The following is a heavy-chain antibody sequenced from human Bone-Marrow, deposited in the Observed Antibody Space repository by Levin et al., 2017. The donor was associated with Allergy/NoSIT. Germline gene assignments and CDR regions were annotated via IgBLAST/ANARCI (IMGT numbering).Heavy chain of an antibody. D-gene: IGHD3-10*01. CDR1: GFTVSGTY. J-gene: IGHJ2*01. V-gene: IGHV3-53*01. CDR3: ANESGDVVRGVGNWFFDL. Sequence: GGSLRLSCEASGFTVSGTYMNWVRQAPGKGLEWVSVIFSDARTNYADSVKGRFTISRDNSHKTVYLQMDRLRAEDTATYFCANESGDVVRGVGNWFFDLWGRGTLVTVSS. CDR2: IFSDART.